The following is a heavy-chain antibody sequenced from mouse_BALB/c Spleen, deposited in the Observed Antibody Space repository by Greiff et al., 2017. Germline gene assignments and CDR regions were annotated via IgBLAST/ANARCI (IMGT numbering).Heavy chain of an antibody. CDR2: ILPGSGST. J-gene: IGHJ1*01. Sequence: QVQLKQSGAELMKPGASVKISCKATGYTFSSYWIEWVKQRPGHGLEWIGEILPGSGSTNYNEKFKGKATFTADTSSNTAYMQLSSLTSEDSAVYYCARGGTTVVDWYFDVWGAGTTVTVSS. CDR3: ARGGTTVVDWYFDV. D-gene: IGHD1-1*01. CDR1: GYTFSSYW. V-gene: IGHV1-9*01.